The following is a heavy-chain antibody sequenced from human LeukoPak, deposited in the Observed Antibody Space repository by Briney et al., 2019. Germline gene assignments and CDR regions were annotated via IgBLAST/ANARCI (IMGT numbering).Heavy chain of an antibody. V-gene: IGHV3-33*06. Sequence: GGSLRLSCAASGFTFSSYGMHWVRQAPGKGLEWVAVIWYDGSNKYYADSVKGRFTISRDNSKNTLYLQMNSLRAEDTAVYYCAKERGGDSSCYDYWGKGTLVTVSS. CDR1: GFTFSSYG. D-gene: IGHD3-22*01. CDR2: IWYDGSNK. J-gene: IGHJ4*02. CDR3: AKERGGDSSCYDY.